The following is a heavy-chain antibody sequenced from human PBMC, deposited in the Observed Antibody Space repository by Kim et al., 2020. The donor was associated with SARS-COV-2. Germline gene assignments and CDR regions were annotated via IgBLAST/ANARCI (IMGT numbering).Heavy chain of an antibody. CDR2: IYYSGST. Sequence: SETLSLTCTVSGGSISSSSYYWGWIRQPPGKGLEWIGSIYYSGSTYYNPSLKSRVTISVDTSKNQFSLKLSSVTAADTAVYYCARRSVQWLGLDYWGQGTLVTVSS. CDR1: GGSISSSSYY. J-gene: IGHJ4*02. V-gene: IGHV4-39*01. D-gene: IGHD6-19*01. CDR3: ARRSVQWLGLDY.